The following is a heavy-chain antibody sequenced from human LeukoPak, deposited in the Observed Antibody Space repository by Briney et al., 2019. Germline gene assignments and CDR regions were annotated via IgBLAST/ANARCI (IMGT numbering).Heavy chain of an antibody. V-gene: IGHV3-21*01. CDR3: ARDRCSGGSCRELFDY. CDR2: ISSSSSYI. Sequence: GGSLRLSCAASGFTFSSYSMNWVRQAPGKGLEWVSSISSSSSYIYYADSVKGRFTISRDNAKNSLYLQMNSLRAEDTAVYYCARDRCSGGSCRELFDYWGQGTLVTVSS. CDR1: GFTFSSYS. D-gene: IGHD2-15*01. J-gene: IGHJ4*02.